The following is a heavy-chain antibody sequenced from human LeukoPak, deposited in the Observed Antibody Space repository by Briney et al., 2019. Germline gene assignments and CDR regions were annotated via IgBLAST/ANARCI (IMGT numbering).Heavy chain of an antibody. V-gene: IGHV3-33*06. Sequence: PGGSLRLSCAASGFTFSSYGMHWVRQAPGKGLEWVAVIWYDGSNKYYADSVKGRFTISRDNSKNTLYLQMDSLRAEDTAVYYCAKVQYDGNFNPPDYWGQGTLVTVSS. D-gene: IGHD4-23*01. CDR1: GFTFSSYG. CDR2: IWYDGSNK. CDR3: AKVQYDGNFNPPDY. J-gene: IGHJ4*02.